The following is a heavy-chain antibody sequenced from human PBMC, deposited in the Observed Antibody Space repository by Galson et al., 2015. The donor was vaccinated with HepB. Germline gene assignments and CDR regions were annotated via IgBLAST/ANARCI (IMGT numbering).Heavy chain of an antibody. Sequence: SVKVSCKASGYTFTGYYMHWVRQAPGQGLEWMGWINPNSGGTNYAQKFQGRVTMTRDTSISTAYMELSRLRSDDTAVDYCARDLYEFWGGYYTGWYGGSDLSGQGTLVNVAS. D-gene: IGHD3-3*01. CDR2: INPNSGGT. V-gene: IGHV1-2*02. CDR3: ARDLYEFWGGYYTGWYGGSDL. CDR1: GYTFTGYY. J-gene: IGHJ5*02.